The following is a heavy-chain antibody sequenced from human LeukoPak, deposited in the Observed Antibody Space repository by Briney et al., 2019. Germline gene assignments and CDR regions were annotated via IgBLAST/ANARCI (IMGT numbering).Heavy chain of an antibody. V-gene: IGHV4-59*01. CDR2: IYYSGST. CDR1: GGSITSYY. Sequence: SETLSLTCTVSGGSITSYYWSWIRQPPGKGLEWIGYIYYSGSTNYNPSLKSRVTISVDTSKNQFSLRLSSVTAADTAVYYCARGDVLLWLGGLLSGWFDPWGQGTLVTVSS. J-gene: IGHJ5*02. D-gene: IGHD3-10*01. CDR3: ARGDVLLWLGGLLSGWFDP.